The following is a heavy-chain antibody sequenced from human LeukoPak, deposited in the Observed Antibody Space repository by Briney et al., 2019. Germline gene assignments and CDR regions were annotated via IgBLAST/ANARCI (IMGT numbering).Heavy chain of an antibody. J-gene: IGHJ4*02. CDR1: GFTFNSYE. Sequence: PGGSLRLSCAASGFTFNSYEMNWVRQAPGKGLEWVSYINSGGSAIYYADSVKGRFTISRDNAKNSLYLQMNSLRAEDTAVYYCARDVGNFDYWGQGTLVTVSS. V-gene: IGHV3-48*03. CDR3: ARDVGNFDY. CDR2: INSGGSAI.